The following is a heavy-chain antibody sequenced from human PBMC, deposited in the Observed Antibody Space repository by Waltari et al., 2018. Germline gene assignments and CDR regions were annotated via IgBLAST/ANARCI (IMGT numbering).Heavy chain of an antibody. Sequence: EVQLVQSGAEVKKPGESLKISCKGSGYSFTSYWIGWVRQMPGKGLEWMGIIYPGDSDTRYSPSFQGQVTISADKSISTAYLQWSSLKASDTAMYYCARLHYWGFEVRNWFDPWGQGTLVTVSS. J-gene: IGHJ5*02. V-gene: IGHV5-51*01. CDR1: GYSFTSYW. D-gene: IGHD7-27*01. CDR2: IYPGDSDT. CDR3: ARLHYWGFEVRNWFDP.